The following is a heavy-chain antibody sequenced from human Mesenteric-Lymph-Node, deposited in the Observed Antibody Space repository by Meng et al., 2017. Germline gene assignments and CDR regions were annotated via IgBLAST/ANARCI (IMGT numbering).Heavy chain of an antibody. CDR2: INHSGST. J-gene: IGHJ4*02. V-gene: IGHV4-34*01. Sequence: QVQLQQWGAGLLKPSETLSLTCAVYGGSFSGYYWSWIRQPPGKVLEWIGEINHSGSTNNNPSLKSRVTISVDTSKNQFSRKLSSVTAADTAVYYCARTIGGADIVVVPAAYYFDYWGQGTLVTVSS. CDR3: ARTIGGADIVVVPAAYYFDY. CDR1: GGSFSGYY. D-gene: IGHD2-2*01.